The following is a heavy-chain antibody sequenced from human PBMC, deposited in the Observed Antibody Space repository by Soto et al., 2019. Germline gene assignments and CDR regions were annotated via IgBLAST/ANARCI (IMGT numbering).Heavy chain of an antibody. CDR1: PHIGGSSY. CDR2: IYTGDTP. Sequence: GGSLRLPCAASPHIGGSSYVSWVRQAPGKGLEWASVIYTGDTPHYADSVKGRVTISRDNSKNTLYLQMDSLRVEDTAVYYCTRDLMDVVPPADDFFDPWGQGIQVTVSS. V-gene: IGHV3-53*01. CDR3: TRDLMDVVPPADDFFDP. D-gene: IGHD2-2*01. J-gene: IGHJ5*02.